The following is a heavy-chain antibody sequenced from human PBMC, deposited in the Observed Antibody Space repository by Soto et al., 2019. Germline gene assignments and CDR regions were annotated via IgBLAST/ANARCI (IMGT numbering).Heavy chain of an antibody. CDR1: GYTFIDYY. J-gene: IGHJ4*02. Sequence: QVQLVQSGAEVKKTGASVKVSCKASGYTFIDYYLHWVRQAPGQGLEWMGWISTFNGNTNYAQKFQGRVTMTRDTSTTTAYMELRTLRSDDTAMYYCTTENTGTRPTVALDFWGQGTLVTVSS. D-gene: IGHD6-19*01. V-gene: IGHV1-18*01. CDR3: TTENTGTRPTVALDF. CDR2: ISTFNGNT.